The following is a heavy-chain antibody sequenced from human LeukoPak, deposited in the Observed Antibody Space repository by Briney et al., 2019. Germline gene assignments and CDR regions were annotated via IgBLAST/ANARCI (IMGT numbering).Heavy chain of an antibody. CDR2: ITNSGDNT. CDR3: AKAPMEDSWYIHFDY. D-gene: IGHD6-13*01. J-gene: IGHJ4*02. V-gene: IGHV3-23*01. CDR1: GGTFSSYA. Sequence: SCKASGGTFSSYAMSWVRQAPGKGLEWVSAITNSGDNTYYADSVKGRFAISRDNSKNTLYPQISSLRAEDTAIYYCAKAPMEDSWYIHFDYWGQGTLVTVSS.